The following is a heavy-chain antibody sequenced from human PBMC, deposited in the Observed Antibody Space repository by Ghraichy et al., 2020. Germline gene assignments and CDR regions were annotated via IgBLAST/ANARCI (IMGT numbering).Heavy chain of an antibody. Sequence: SETLSLTCSVSGYSVTSSTYYWGWIRQPPGKGLEWIGYLFHSGITYVNPSLKSRLTISVDTSNNRISLNLTSLTAADAAVYYCARGSGDRTGHASEFFALWGQGALVTVSS. CDR3: ARGSGDRTGHASEFFAL. J-gene: IGHJ5*02. V-gene: IGHV4-39*07. D-gene: IGHD3-10*01. CDR2: LFHSGIT. CDR1: GYSVTSSTYY.